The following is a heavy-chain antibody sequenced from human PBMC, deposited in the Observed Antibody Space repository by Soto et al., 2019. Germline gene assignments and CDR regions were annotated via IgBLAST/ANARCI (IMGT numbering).Heavy chain of an antibody. CDR1: GFTFSDSY. V-gene: IGHV3-11*01. J-gene: IGHJ6*02. CDR3: ARVSWREKYGMDV. CDR2: ITFSGNTV. Sequence: GSLRLSCAASGFTFSDSYMSWIRQAPGKGQEWISYITFSGNTVYYADSLKGRFTISRDNAKNSLYLQMNRLRAEDTAVYYCARVSWREKYGMDVWGQGTTVTVYS.